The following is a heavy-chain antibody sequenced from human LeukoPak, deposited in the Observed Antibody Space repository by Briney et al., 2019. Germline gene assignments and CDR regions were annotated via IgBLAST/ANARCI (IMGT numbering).Heavy chain of an antibody. CDR3: AKYIIQNGKFDP. CDR1: GFTFSSYA. J-gene: IGHJ5*02. CDR2: ISGSGGST. D-gene: IGHD1-14*01. Sequence: PGGSLRLSCAASGFTFSSYAVSWVRQAPGKGLEWVSAISGSGGSTYYADSVKGRFTISRDNSKNTLYLQMNSLRAEDTAVYYCAKYIIQNGKFDPWGQGTLVTVSS. V-gene: IGHV3-23*01.